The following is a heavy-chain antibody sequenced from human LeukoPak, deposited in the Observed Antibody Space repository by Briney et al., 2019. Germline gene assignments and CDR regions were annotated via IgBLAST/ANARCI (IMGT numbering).Heavy chain of an antibody. Sequence: ASVKVSCKASGGTFSSYAISWVRQAPGQGLEWMGGFIPIFGTANYAQKFQGRVTITADESTSTAYMELSSLRSEDTAVYYCARERRARAFDIWGQGTMVTVSS. CDR3: ARERRARAFDI. CDR1: GGTFSSYA. J-gene: IGHJ3*02. CDR2: FIPIFGTA. V-gene: IGHV1-69*13.